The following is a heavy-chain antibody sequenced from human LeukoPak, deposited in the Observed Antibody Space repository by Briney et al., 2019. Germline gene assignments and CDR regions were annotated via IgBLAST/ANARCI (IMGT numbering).Heavy chain of an antibody. CDR1: GGSISSSSYY. Sequence: PSETLSLTCTVSGGSISSSSYYWGWIRQPPGKGLEWIGSIYYSGSTYYNPSLKSRVTVSVDTSENQFSLKLSSVTAADTAVYYCARQVAAAGTEYFDYWGQGTLVTVSS. D-gene: IGHD6-13*01. J-gene: IGHJ4*02. CDR3: ARQVAAAGTEYFDY. CDR2: IYYSGST. V-gene: IGHV4-39*01.